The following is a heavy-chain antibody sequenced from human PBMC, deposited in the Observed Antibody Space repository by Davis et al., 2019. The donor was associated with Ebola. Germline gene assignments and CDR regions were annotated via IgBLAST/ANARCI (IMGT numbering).Heavy chain of an antibody. CDR1: GFTFSSYG. V-gene: IGHV3-30*03. CDR3: ARVVAAAWFDP. J-gene: IGHJ5*02. CDR2: ISYDGSNK. Sequence: GESLKISCAASGFTFSSYGMHWVRQAPGKGLEWVAVISYDGSNKYYADSVKGRFTISRDNSKNTLYLQMNSLRAEDTAVYYCARVVAAAWFDPWGQGTLVTVSS. D-gene: IGHD6-13*01.